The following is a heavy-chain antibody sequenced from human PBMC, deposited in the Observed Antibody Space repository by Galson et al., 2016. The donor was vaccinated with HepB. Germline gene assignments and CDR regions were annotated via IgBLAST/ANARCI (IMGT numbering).Heavy chain of an antibody. J-gene: IGHJ6*02. D-gene: IGHD3-10*01. CDR1: GYTFISYG. Sequence: SVKVSCKASGYTFISYGISWIRQAPGQGLEWMGWISAYNGNTNYTQKFQGRVTMTTDTSTSTVYMELRSLTSDDTAVYYCARDSRTYGVHSYYYGIDVWGQGTTVTVSS. CDR2: ISAYNGNT. V-gene: IGHV1-18*01. CDR3: ARDSRTYGVHSYYYGIDV.